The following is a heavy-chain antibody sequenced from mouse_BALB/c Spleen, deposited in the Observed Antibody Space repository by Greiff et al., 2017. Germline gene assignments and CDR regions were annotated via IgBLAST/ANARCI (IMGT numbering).Heavy chain of an antibody. CDR2: INSNGGST. J-gene: IGHJ1*01. CDR3: ARWGYVSYFDV. Sequence: EVKLMESGGGLVQPGGSLKLSCAASGFTFSSYGMSWVRQTPDKRLELVATINSNGGSTYYPDSVKGRFTISRDNAKNTLYLQMSSLKSEDTAMYYCARWGYVSYFDVWGAGTTVTVSS. CDR1: GFTFSSYG. D-gene: IGHD3-1*01. V-gene: IGHV5-6-3*01.